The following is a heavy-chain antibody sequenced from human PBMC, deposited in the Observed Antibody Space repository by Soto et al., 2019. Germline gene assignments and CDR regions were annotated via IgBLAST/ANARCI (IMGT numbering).Heavy chain of an antibody. CDR2: IIPILGIA. CDR3: AREEYYYGSGAFFDY. CDR1: GGTFSSYT. J-gene: IGHJ4*02. D-gene: IGHD3-10*01. V-gene: IGHV1-69*08. Sequence: QVQLVQSGAEVKKPGSSVKVSCKASGGTFSSYTISWVRQAPGQGLEWMGRIIPILGIANYGQEFQGRVTRSADKSKSTAYMELSSLRAEETAVYYCAREEYYYGSGAFFDYWGQGPLVTVSS.